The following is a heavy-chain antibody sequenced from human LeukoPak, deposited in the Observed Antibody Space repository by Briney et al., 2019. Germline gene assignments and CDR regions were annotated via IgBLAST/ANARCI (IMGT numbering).Heavy chain of an antibody. CDR1: GGSISSGSYY. D-gene: IGHD3-22*01. Sequence: PSETLSLTCTVSGGSISSGSYYWSWIRQPAGKGLEWIGRIYTSGSTNYNPSLKSRVTISVDTSKNQFSLKLSSVTAADTAVYYCARDHDGYYHGGAFNIWGQGTMVTVSS. V-gene: IGHV4-61*02. CDR2: IYTSGST. J-gene: IGHJ3*02. CDR3: ARDHDGYYHGGAFNI.